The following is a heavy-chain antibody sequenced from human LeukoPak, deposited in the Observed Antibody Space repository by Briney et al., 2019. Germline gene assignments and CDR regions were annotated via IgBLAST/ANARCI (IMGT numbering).Heavy chain of an antibody. CDR3: ARGPEGYYYYYYMDV. V-gene: IGHV1-69*06. J-gene: IGHJ6*03. CDR2: IIPIFGTA. Sequence: SVKVSCKASGGTFSSYAISWVRQAPGQGLEWMGGIIPIFGTANYAQKFQGRVTITADKSTSTAYMELSSLRSEDTAVYYCARGPEGYYYYYYMDVWGKGTTVTVSS. CDR1: GGTFSSYA.